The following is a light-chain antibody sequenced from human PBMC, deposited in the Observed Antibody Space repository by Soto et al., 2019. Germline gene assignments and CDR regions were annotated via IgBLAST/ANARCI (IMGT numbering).Light chain of an antibody. Sequence: QSVLTQPPSASGTPGQRVTISCSGSSSNIGSNTVSWFQQLPGRAPKLLLYNTNHRPSGVPDRFSGSKSGTSASLAISGLPSEDEADYYCAAWDYSLDGHVVFGGGTQLTVL. CDR2: NTN. CDR1: SSNIGSNT. J-gene: IGLJ7*01. V-gene: IGLV1-44*01. CDR3: AAWDYSLDGHVV.